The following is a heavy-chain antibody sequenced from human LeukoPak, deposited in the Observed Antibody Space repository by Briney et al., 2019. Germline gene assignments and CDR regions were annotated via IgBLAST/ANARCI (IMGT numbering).Heavy chain of an antibody. CDR3: AKYPRGGIGYFDY. D-gene: IGHD3-10*01. J-gene: IGHJ4*02. CDR2: ISGSGGST. Sequence: PGGSLRLACAASGFTFSSYAMSWVRQAPGKGLEWVSAISGSGGSTYYADSVKGRFTISRDNSKNTLYLQMNSLRAEDTAVYYCAKYPRGGIGYFDYWGQGTLVTVSS. CDR1: GFTFSSYA. V-gene: IGHV3-23*01.